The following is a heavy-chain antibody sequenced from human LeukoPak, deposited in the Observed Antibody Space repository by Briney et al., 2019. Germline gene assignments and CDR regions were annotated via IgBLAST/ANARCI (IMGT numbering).Heavy chain of an antibody. Sequence: SETLSPTCAVFGGSFSGFYSSWIPHPPREGRGWIGEINHSGSTNYNPSLKSRVTISVDTSKNQFSLKLSSVTAADTAVYYCARVRIAARALDYWGQGTLVTVSS. D-gene: IGHD6-6*01. CDR1: GGSFSGFY. CDR3: ARVRIAARALDY. CDR2: INHSGST. V-gene: IGHV4-34*01. J-gene: IGHJ4*02.